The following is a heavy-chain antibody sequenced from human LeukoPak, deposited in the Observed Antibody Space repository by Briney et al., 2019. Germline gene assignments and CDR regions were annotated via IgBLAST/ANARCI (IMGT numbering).Heavy chain of an antibody. CDR2: ITGSGGNS. CDR1: GFTVNTNY. V-gene: IGHV3-53*01. Sequence: PGGSLRLSCAASGFTVNTNYMSWVRQAPGKGLQWVSIITGSGGNSYYTDSVKGRFTLSRDNSKNTLFLQMNSLRAEDTAVYFCAKKSLWSGPFDYWGQGSLVTVFS. CDR3: AKKSLWSGPFDY. J-gene: IGHJ4*02. D-gene: IGHD3-3*01.